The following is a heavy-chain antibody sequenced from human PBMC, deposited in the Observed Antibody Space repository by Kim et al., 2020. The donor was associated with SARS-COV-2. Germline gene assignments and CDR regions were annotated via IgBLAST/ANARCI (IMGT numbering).Heavy chain of an antibody. Sequence: ASVKVSCKASGYTFTSYGITWVRQAPGHGLEWMGWISAYNGNTNYAQKFQGRVTMTTDTSTSTAYMELRSLSSDDTAVYYCARDVAEPRQWAWTYHYYGMDVWGQGTTVIVSS. J-gene: IGHJ6*02. V-gene: IGHV1-18*04. CDR1: GYTFTSYG. CDR2: ISAYNGNT. D-gene: IGHD6-13*01. CDR3: ARDVAEPRQWAWTYHYYGMDV.